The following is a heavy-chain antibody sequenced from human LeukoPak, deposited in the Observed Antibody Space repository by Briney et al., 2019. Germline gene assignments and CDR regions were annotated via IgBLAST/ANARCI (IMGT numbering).Heavy chain of an antibody. V-gene: IGHV3-48*04. J-gene: IGHJ4*02. CDR2: ISGSSSTT. Sequence: GGSLRLSCAASGFTFSSYSMTWVRQAPGRGLEWVSYISGSSSTTYYIDSVKGRFTVSRDNAKDSLYLQMNSLRAEDTAVYYCARDRPRYFEYWGQGTQVTVSS. CDR1: GFTFSSYS. CDR3: ARDRPRYFEY.